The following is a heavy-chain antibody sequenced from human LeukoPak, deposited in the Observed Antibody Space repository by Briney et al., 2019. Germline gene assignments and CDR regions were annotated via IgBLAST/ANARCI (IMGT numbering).Heavy chain of an antibody. CDR1: GDSIRSYY. V-gene: IGHV4-59*01. CDR2: IYYSGST. J-gene: IGHJ4*02. D-gene: IGHD3-22*01. CDR3: ARVYYHSSAYYLYFFDY. Sequence: SETLSLTCTVSGDSIRSYYWTWIRQPPGKALEWIGYIYYSGSTNYNPSLKSRVTISVDTSKNQFSLKLSSVTAADTAVYYCARVYYHSSAYYLYFFDYWGQGTLVTVSS.